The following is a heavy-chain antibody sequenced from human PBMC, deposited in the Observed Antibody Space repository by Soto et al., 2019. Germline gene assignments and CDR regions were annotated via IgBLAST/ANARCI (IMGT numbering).Heavy chain of an antibody. Sequence: GGSLRLSCAASGFTFSXXGMXWXRQAPGKGLXWXXXXXYAGSNKYYAGSVKGRFTISRDNSKNTLYLQMNSLRAEDTAVYYCARGPLYGDYQLNAEYFQHWGQGTLVTVSS. CDR1: GFTFSXXG. D-gene: IGHD4-17*01. CDR3: ARGPLYGDYQLNAEYFQH. CDR2: XXYAGSNK. J-gene: IGHJ1*01. V-gene: IGHV3-30*12.